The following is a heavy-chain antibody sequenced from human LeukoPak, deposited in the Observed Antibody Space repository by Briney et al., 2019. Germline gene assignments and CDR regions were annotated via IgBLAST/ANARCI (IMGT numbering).Heavy chain of an antibody. J-gene: IGHJ5*02. D-gene: IGHD3-16*01. CDR3: AKPLAGGDNWFDP. CDR2: IIGSGVTT. V-gene: IGHV3-23*01. CDR1: GFIFSSYS. Sequence: PGGSLRLSCAASGFIFSSYSMSWVRQTPGKGLEWVSGIIGSGVTTYYADSVKGRFTISRDNSKNTLFLEMKSLRVDDTAMYYCAKPLAGGDNWFDPGGQGTLVTVSS.